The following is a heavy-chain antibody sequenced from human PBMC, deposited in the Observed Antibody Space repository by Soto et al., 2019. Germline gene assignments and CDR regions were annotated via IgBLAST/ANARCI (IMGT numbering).Heavy chain of an antibody. CDR1: GGTFSSYA. CDR2: IIPIFGTA. CDR3: ARDHPDPTYCSSTSCHQIPYYYYYGMDV. Sequence: SVKVSCKAFGGTFSSYAISWVRQAPGQGLGWMGGIIPIFGTANYAQKFQGRVTTTAVESTSTAYMEISSQKSEDTAVYYCARDHPDPTYCSSTSCHQIPYYYYYGMDVWCQGTTVTVSS. D-gene: IGHD2-2*01. J-gene: IGHJ6*02. V-gene: IGHV1-69*13.